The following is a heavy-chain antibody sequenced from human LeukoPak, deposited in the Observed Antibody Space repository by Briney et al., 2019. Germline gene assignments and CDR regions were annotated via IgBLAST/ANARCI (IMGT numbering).Heavy chain of an antibody. CDR2: ISSSSSYI. V-gene: IGHV3-21*01. J-gene: IGHJ5*02. CDR1: GFTFSSYS. CDR3: ARESEIVVVPAAIVGRWLDP. D-gene: IGHD2-2*02. Sequence: GGSLRLSCAASGFTFSSYSMNWVRQAPGKGLEWVSSISSSSSYIYYADSVKGRFTISRDNAKNSLYLQMNSLRAEDTAVYYCARESEIVVVPAAIVGRWLDPWGQGTLVTVSS.